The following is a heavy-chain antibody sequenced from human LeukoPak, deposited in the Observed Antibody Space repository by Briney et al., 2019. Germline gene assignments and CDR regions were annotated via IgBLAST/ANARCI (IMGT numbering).Heavy chain of an antibody. CDR3: AKCSASYYNDAFDI. J-gene: IGHJ3*02. V-gene: IGHV3-23*01. CDR2: IRGGGGVT. CDR1: GFTFDNYA. D-gene: IGHD3-10*01. Sequence: PGGSLRLSCAASGFTFDNYAMNWVRQAPGKGLEWVSYIRGGGGVTRYSDSVKDRFTISRDNSKNTLYPQMNSLRAEDTALYYCAKCSASYYNDAFDIWGRGTMVTVSS.